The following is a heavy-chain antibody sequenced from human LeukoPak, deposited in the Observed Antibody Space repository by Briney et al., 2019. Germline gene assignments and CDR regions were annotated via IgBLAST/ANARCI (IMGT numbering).Heavy chain of an antibody. CDR3: AKDGYYNSGTFPDY. V-gene: IGHV3-30*18. CDR2: ISYDGTNK. D-gene: IGHD1-1*01. CDR1: GFPFTSYV. Sequence: PGGSLRLSCVASGFPFTSYVMNWGRQAPGKGLEWVAVISYDGTNKFYVDSVRGRITISRDNSKNTLYLQMDSLRAEDTAVYYCAKDGYYNSGTFPDYWGQGTLVTVSS. J-gene: IGHJ4*02.